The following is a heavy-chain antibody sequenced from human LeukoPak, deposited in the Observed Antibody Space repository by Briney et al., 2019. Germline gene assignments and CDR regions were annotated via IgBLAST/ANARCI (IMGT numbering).Heavy chain of an antibody. Sequence: GGSLRLSCAASGFIFSNYAMLWVRQAPGKGLEHVSVVTSNGGNSFYRNSVKDRFTISRDNSKNMVFLQMGSLRPEDTAVYFCARSGYSYSNLLDYWGQGTPVTVSP. D-gene: IGHD5-12*01. J-gene: IGHJ4*02. CDR2: VTSNGGNS. CDR1: GFIFSNYA. V-gene: IGHV3-64*01. CDR3: ARSGYSYSNLLDY.